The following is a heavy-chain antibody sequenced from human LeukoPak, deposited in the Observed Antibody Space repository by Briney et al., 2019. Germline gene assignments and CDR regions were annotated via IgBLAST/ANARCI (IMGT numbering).Heavy chain of an antibody. CDR2: IYHSGST. Sequence: SETLSLTCTVSGGSISNSNYYWGWIRQPPGKGLEWIGSIYHSGSTYYNPSLKSRVTISVDTSKNQFSLKLSSVTAADTAVYYCARVYYYDSSGYSNFDYWGQGTLVTVSS. J-gene: IGHJ4*02. V-gene: IGHV4-39*07. D-gene: IGHD3-22*01. CDR1: GGSISNSNYY. CDR3: ARVYYYDSSGYSNFDY.